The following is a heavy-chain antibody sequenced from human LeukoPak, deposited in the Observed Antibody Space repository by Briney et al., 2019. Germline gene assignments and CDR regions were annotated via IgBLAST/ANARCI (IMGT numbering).Heavy chain of an antibody. Sequence: GGSLTLSCSASGFYFLDHPIHWVRQAPGKGPEWVSGIGNSLSKGYADPVRGRFTISRDNAGNSVYLQMKSLRPEDTALYYCAKEIRRGDSPLDSWGQGTLVTVSS. V-gene: IGHV3-9*01. CDR2: IGNSLSK. J-gene: IGHJ4*02. CDR1: GFYFLDHP. CDR3: AKEIRRGDSPLDS.